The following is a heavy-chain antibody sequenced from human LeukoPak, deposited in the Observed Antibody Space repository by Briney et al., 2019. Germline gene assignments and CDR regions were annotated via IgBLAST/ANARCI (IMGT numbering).Heavy chain of an antibody. CDR3: ARGEYYYGSGSYYTTGDYFDY. D-gene: IGHD3-10*01. CDR2: INWNGGST. Sequence: GGSLRLSCAASGFTFDDYGMSWVRQAPGKGLEWVSGINWNGGSTGYADSVKGRFTISRDNAKNSLYLQMNSLRAEDTALYYCARGEYYYGSGSYYTTGDYFDYWSQGTLVTVSS. J-gene: IGHJ4*02. V-gene: IGHV3-20*04. CDR1: GFTFDDYG.